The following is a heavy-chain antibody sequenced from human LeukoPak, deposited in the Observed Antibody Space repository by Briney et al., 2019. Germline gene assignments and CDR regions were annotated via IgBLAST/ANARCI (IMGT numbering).Heavy chain of an antibody. J-gene: IGHJ4*02. CDR1: GFTFDDYG. D-gene: IGHD6-19*01. CDR2: TNWNGGST. Sequence: PGGSLRLSCAASGFTFDDYGMSWVRQAQGKGLGWVSGTNWNGGSTGYADSVKGRFTISRDNAKNSLYLQMNSLRAEDTALYYCARDYSSGRFGFDYWGQGTLVTVSS. CDR3: ARDYSSGRFGFDY. V-gene: IGHV3-20*04.